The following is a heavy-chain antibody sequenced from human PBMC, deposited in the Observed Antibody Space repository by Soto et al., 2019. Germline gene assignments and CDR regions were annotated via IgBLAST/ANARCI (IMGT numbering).Heavy chain of an antibody. D-gene: IGHD3-22*01. V-gene: IGHV3-30*18. CDR1: GFTFSSYG. CDR3: AKWDYDEWVWTFDI. Sequence: QVQLVESGGGVVQPGRSLRLSCAASGFTFSSYGMHWVRQAPGKGLEWVAVISYDGSNKYYADSVKGRFTISRDNSKNTLYLQMNSLRAEDTAVYYCAKWDYDEWVWTFDIWGQGTMVTVSS. J-gene: IGHJ3*02. CDR2: ISYDGSNK.